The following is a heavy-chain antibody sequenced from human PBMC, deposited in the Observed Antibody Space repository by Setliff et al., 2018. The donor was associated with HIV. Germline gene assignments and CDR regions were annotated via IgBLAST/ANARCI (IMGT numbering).Heavy chain of an antibody. Sequence: PGGSLRLSCLVSGFTVSTYSLNWARQAPGKRPEYVAALSRGGDNTKYADSVKGRFIISRDTSKNTLYLQMSSLRPDDTAIYYCARDPLLFLEWLSPGYPFDYWGQGTLVTVSS. CDR3: ARDPLLFLEWLSPGYPFDY. J-gene: IGHJ4*02. CDR1: GFTVSTYS. V-gene: IGHV3-64D*09. CDR2: LSRGGDNT. D-gene: IGHD3-3*01.